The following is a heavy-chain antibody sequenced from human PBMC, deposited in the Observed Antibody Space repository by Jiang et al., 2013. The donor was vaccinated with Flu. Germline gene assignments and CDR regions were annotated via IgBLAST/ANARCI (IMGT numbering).Heavy chain of an antibody. D-gene: IGHD3-22*01. Sequence: KPGSSVKVSCKASGGTFSSYAISWVRQAPGQGLEWMGGIIPIFGTANYAQKFQGRVTITADESTSTAYMELSSLRSEDTAVYYCARDTSSGYYRRVDYWGQGTLVTVSS. CDR1: GGTFSSYA. CDR3: ARDTSSGYYRRVDY. CDR2: IIPIFGTA. J-gene: IGHJ4*02. V-gene: IGHV1-69*01.